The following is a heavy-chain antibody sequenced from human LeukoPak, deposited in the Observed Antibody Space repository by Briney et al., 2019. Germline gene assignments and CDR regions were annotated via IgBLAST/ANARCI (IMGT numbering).Heavy chain of an antibody. J-gene: IGHJ4*02. CDR3: ARGSRNQKDY. Sequence: PSQTLSLTCTVSGGSISSGGYYWSWIRQPPGKGLEWIGYIYHSGSTYYNPSLKSRVTISVDRSKNQFSLKLSSVTAADTAVYYCARGSRNQKDYWGQGTLVTVSS. V-gene: IGHV4-30-2*01. D-gene: IGHD1-14*01. CDR1: GGSISSGGYY. CDR2: IYHSGST.